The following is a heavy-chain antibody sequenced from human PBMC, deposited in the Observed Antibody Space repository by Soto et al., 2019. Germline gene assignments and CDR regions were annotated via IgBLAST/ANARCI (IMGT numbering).Heavy chain of an antibody. CDR1: GGSFSGYY. CDR3: ARPRYYDFWSGSRFRDYYFDY. CDR2: INHSGST. D-gene: IGHD3-3*01. V-gene: IGHV4-34*01. Sequence: SETLSLTCAVYGGSFSGYYWSWIRQPPGKGLEWIGEINHSGSTNYNPSLKSRVTISVDTSKNQFSLKLSSVTAADTAVEYCARPRYYDFWSGSRFRDYYFDYWGQGTLVTVSS. J-gene: IGHJ4*02.